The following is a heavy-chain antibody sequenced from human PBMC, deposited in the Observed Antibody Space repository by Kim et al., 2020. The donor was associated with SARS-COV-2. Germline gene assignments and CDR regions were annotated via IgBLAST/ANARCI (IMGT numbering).Heavy chain of an antibody. Sequence: ASVKVSCKASGYTFSGYYMHWVRQAPGQGLEWMGWINPNSGGANYAQKFQGRVTMTRDTSISTVYMELNRLTSDDTAVYYCARGGGRNAFDIWGQGTTVTVSS. D-gene: IGHD3-16*01. CDR1: GYTFSGYY. CDR2: INPNSGGA. J-gene: IGHJ3*02. V-gene: IGHV1-2*02. CDR3: ARGGGRNAFDI.